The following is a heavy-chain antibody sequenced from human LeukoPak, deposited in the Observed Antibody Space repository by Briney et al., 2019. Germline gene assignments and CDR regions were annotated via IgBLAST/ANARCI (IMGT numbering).Heavy chain of an antibody. CDR2: INHSGST. CDR1: GGSFSGFY. D-gene: IGHD4-23*01. Sequence: SETLSLTCAVYGGSFSGFYWSWIRQPPGKGLEWIGEINHSGSTNYNPSLKSRVTISVDTSKNQFSLKLSSVTAADTAVYYCARGQTTVVTPYFDYWGQGTLVTVSS. J-gene: IGHJ4*02. V-gene: IGHV4-34*01. CDR3: ARGQTTVVTPYFDY.